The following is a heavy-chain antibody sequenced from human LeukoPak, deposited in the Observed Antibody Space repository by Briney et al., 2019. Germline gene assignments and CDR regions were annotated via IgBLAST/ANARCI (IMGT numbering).Heavy chain of an antibody. D-gene: IGHD3-22*01. CDR3: ARDLTMIVVVMAF. V-gene: IGHV1-18*01. CDR1: GYTFTSYG. J-gene: IGHJ4*02. CDR2: ISAYNGNT. Sequence: ASVKVSCKASGYTFTSYGISWVRQAPGQGLEWMGWISAYNGNTNYAQTLQGRVTMTTDTSTSTAYMERRSLRADDTAVYYCARDLTMIVVVMAFWGQGTLVTVSS.